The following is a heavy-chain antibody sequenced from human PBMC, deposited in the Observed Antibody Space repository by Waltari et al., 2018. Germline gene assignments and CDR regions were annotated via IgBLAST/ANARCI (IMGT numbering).Heavy chain of an antibody. CDR2: ISGSGGGT. J-gene: IGHJ4*02. CDR3: AADLGSGGYYLVHFDY. V-gene: IGHV3-23*01. D-gene: IGHD3-22*01. Sequence: EVQLLESGGGLVQPGGSLRLSCATSGFPFISCAMNWVRQAPGKGLQWVSGISGSGGGTFYVDSVKGRFTISRDNSKNTLYLQMNSLRAEDTALYYCAADLGSGGYYLVHFDYWGQGTLVTVSS. CDR1: GFPFISCA.